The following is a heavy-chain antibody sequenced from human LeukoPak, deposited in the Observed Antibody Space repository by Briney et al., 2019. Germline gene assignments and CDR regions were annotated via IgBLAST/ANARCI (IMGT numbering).Heavy chain of an antibody. CDR2: MNPNSGNT. J-gene: IGHJ4*02. CDR3: AGRHPLYYYDSSGTDVDY. Sequence: ASVKVSCKASGYTFTSYDINWVRQATGQGLEWMGWMNPNSGNTGYAQKFQGRVAMTRNTSISTAYMELSSLRSEDTAVYYCAGRHPLYYYDSSGTDVDYWGQGTLVTVSS. V-gene: IGHV1-8*01. D-gene: IGHD3-22*01. CDR1: GYTFTSYD.